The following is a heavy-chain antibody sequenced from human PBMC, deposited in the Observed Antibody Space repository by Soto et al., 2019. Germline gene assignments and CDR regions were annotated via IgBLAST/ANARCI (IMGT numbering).Heavy chain of an antibody. V-gene: IGHV3-23*01. CDR1: GFTFSSYA. J-gene: IGHJ4*02. CDR2: ISSSGVTT. CDR3: AKAYAERVTTWV. Sequence: VQLLESGGGLVQPGGSLRLSCTASGFTFSSYAMSWVRQAPGKGLEWVSGISSSGVTTYYAASVEGRFTISRDNSKSTLYLQMSSLIAEDTATYYCAKAYAERVTTWVWGQGTLVTVSS. D-gene: IGHD4-17*01.